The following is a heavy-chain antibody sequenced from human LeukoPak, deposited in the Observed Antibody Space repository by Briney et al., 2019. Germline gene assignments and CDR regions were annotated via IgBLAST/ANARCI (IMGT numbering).Heavy chain of an antibody. D-gene: IGHD2-2*01. CDR2: INPNSGGT. V-gene: IGHV1-2*02. Sequence: ASVKVSCKASGYTFTGYYMHWVRQAPGQGHEWMGWINPNSGGTNYAQKFQGRVTMTRDTSISTAYMELSRLRSDDTAVYYCAREIGGVVPAAPRVGLLYNDYWGQGTLVTVSS. J-gene: IGHJ4*02. CDR1: GYTFTGYY. CDR3: AREIGGVVPAAPRVGLLYNDY.